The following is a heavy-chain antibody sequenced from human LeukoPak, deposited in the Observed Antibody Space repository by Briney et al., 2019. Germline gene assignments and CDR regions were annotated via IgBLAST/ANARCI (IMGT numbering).Heavy chain of an antibody. Sequence: GGSLRPSCAASGFTFSSYWMHWVRQAPGKGLEWVAVIWYDGSNKYYADSVKGRFTISRDNSKNTLYLQMNSLRAEDTAVYYCARDEATFDYWGQGTLVTVSS. V-gene: IGHV3-33*08. CDR3: ARDEATFDY. J-gene: IGHJ4*02. CDR2: IWYDGSNK. CDR1: GFTFSSYW.